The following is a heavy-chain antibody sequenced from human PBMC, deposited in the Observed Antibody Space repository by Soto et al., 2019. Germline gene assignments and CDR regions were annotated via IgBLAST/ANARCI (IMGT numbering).Heavy chain of an antibody. J-gene: IGHJ3*02. Sequence: GGSLRLSCAASGFTFSSYAMHWVRQAPGKGLEWVAVISYDGSNKYYADSVKGRFTISRDNSKNTLYLQMNSLRAEDTAVYYCAKGPRDYAHHDAFDIWGQGTMVTVSS. CDR3: AKGPRDYAHHDAFDI. D-gene: IGHD4-17*01. CDR2: ISYDGSNK. V-gene: IGHV3-30-3*01. CDR1: GFTFSSYA.